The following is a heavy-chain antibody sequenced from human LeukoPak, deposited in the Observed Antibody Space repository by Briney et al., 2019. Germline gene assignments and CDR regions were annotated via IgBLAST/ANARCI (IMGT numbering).Heavy chain of an antibody. CDR3: AKIFDDIGYFDY. Sequence: PGGSLRLSCAASGFTFSSYAINWVRQAPGKGLEWVAVISSDGTNKYYADSVKGRFTISRDNSKNTLYLQMNSLRAEDTAVYYCAKIFDDIGYFDYWGQGTLVTVSS. V-gene: IGHV3-30-3*02. CDR1: GFTFSSYA. CDR2: ISSDGTNK. J-gene: IGHJ4*02. D-gene: IGHD3-3*01.